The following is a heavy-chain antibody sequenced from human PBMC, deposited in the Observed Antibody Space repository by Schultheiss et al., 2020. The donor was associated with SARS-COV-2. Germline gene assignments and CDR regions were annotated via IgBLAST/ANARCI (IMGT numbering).Heavy chain of an antibody. D-gene: IGHD5-24*01. CDR3: ARGRPKIEMDGFGWFDP. J-gene: IGHJ5*02. CDR1: GFTFSSYG. CDR2: IWYDGSNK. Sequence: GGSLRLSCAASGFTFSSYGMHWVRQAPGKGLEWVAVIWYDGSNKYYADSVKGRFTISRDNSKNTLYLQMNSLRAEDTAVYYCARGRPKIEMDGFGWFDPWGQGTLVTVSS. V-gene: IGHV3-33*01.